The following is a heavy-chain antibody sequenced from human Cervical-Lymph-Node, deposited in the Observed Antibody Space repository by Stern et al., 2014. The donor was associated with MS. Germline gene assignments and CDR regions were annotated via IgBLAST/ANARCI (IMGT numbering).Heavy chain of an antibody. D-gene: IGHD1-26*01. V-gene: IGHV3-30*04. CDR1: GFVFRSYA. J-gene: IGHJ4*02. Sequence: VQLVQSGGGVIQPGRSLGLSCEAFGFVFRSYALHWVRQAPGKGLEWVALISYDGRDKYYTDSVKGRFTVSRDNSNNTVDLEMNSLRLEDTAVYYCAKGGSGSYLDWGQGSLVTVSS. CDR2: ISYDGRDK. CDR3: AKGGSGSYLD.